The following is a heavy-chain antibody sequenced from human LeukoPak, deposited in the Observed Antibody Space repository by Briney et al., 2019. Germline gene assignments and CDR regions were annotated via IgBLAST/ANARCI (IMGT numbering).Heavy chain of an antibody. CDR2: INAGNGNT. V-gene: IGHV1-3*01. Sequence: ASVKVSCKASGYTFTSYAMHWVRQAPGQRLEWMGWINAGNGNTKYSQKFQGRVTITRDTSASTAYMELSSLRSEDTAVYYCARDWRSVYSGYDYFLDVFDYWGQGTLVTVSS. D-gene: IGHD5-12*01. J-gene: IGHJ4*02. CDR3: ARDWRSVYSGYDYFLDVFDY. CDR1: GYTFTSYA.